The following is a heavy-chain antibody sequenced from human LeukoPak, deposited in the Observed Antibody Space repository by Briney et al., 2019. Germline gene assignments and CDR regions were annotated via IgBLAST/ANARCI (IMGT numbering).Heavy chain of an antibody. Sequence: SVKVSCKASGYTFTSYAISWVRQAPGQGLEWMGRIIPILGIANYAQKFQGRVTITADKSTSTAYMELSSLRSEDTAVYYCAKELSGGWPFDYWGQGTLVTVSS. D-gene: IGHD6-19*01. CDR3: AKELSGGWPFDY. J-gene: IGHJ4*02. CDR1: GYTFTSYA. V-gene: IGHV1-69*04. CDR2: IIPILGIA.